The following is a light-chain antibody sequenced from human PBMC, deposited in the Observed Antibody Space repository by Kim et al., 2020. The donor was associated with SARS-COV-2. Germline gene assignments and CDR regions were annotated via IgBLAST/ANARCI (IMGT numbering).Light chain of an antibody. V-gene: IGLV2-8*01. CDR3: SSYLGSNNWV. Sequence: QSALTQPPSASGSPGQSVTISCTGTSSDVGGYDFVSWYQQHPGKAPTLVIYEVTKRPSGVPDRFSGSKSGNTASLTVSGLQAEDEADYYCSSYLGSNNWVFGGGTQLTVL. J-gene: IGLJ3*02. CDR2: EVT. CDR1: SSDVGGYDF.